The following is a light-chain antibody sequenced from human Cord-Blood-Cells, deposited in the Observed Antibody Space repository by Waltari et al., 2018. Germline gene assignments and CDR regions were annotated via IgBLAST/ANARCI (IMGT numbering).Light chain of an antibody. V-gene: IGKV1-33*01. J-gene: IGKJ5*01. CDR3: QQYDNLPFT. Sequence: DIQITHATSSLPASVGDRVTSTCQARQDISNYLIWYQQKPGKSPKLLIYDASNFETGAPSSISGGGSGADFIFTISSLQHEDIATYYCQQYDNLPFTFGQGTRLEIK. CDR1: QDISNY. CDR2: DAS.